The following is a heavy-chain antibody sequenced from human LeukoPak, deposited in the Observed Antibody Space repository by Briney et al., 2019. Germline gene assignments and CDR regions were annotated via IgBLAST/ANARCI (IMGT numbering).Heavy chain of an antibody. CDR2: INPNSGGT. D-gene: IGHD3-10*01. CDR3: ARFRRVRGYYGMDV. J-gene: IGHJ6*02. V-gene: IGHV1-2*02. Sequence: ASVKVSCKASGYTFTVYYMHWVRQAPGQGLGWMGWINPNSGGTNYAQKFQGRVTMTRDTSISTAYMELSRLRSDDTAVYYCARFRRVRGYYGMDVWGQGTTVTVSS. CDR1: GYTFTVYY.